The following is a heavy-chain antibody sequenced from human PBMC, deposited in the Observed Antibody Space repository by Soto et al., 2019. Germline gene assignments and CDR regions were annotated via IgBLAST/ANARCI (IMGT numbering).Heavy chain of an antibody. CDR2: IIPIVGTA. Sequence: QVQLVQSGAEVKKPGSSVKVSCKASGGTFSSYAISWVRQAPGQGLEWMGGIIPIVGTANYAQKFQGRVTITADESTSTAYMELRSLRSEHTAAYYCAKGDVHYRRGLGWYFDLWGRGTLVTVSS. CDR3: AKGDVHYRRGLGWYFDL. CDR1: GGTFSSYA. D-gene: IGHD3-10*01. V-gene: IGHV1-69*12. J-gene: IGHJ2*01.